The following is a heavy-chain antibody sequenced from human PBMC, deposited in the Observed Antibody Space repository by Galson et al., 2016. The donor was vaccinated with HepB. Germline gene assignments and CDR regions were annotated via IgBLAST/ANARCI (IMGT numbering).Heavy chain of an antibody. CDR2: IDWDDDK. D-gene: IGHD3-10*01. J-gene: IGHJ6*02. CDR3: ARRLWLGGFHCGMDV. V-gene: IGHV2-70*17. Sequence: PALVKPTQTLTLTCTFSGFSLTTSGMCVSWLRQSPGKALEWLARIDWDDDKFYTTSLKTRLTISKDTSENQVVLTMTNVNPVDTGTYYCARRLWLGGFHCGMDVWGQGTTVTVSS. CDR1: GFSLTTSGMC.